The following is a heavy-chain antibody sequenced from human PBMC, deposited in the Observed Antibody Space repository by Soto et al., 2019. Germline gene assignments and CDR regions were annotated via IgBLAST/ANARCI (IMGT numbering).Heavy chain of an antibody. D-gene: IGHD6-19*01. CDR3: ARTYSSAYYGSY. CDR1: GGSFSNFY. CDR2: INHSGNT. J-gene: IGHJ4*02. Sequence: QVQLQQWGAGLLKPSETLSLTCAVYGGSFSNFYWSWIRQSPGKGLEWIGEINHSGNTNYNPSLESRVTISVDTSKNQFSLRLKSVTAADTAVYYCARTYSSAYYGSYWGQGTLVTVSS. V-gene: IGHV4-34*01.